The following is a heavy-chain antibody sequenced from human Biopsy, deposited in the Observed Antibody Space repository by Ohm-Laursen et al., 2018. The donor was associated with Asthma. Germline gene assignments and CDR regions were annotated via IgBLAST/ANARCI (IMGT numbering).Heavy chain of an antibody. V-gene: IGHV4-59*01. J-gene: IGHJ3*02. Sequence: TLSLTCGISGGSIKSSSWTWIRQPPGKGLEWIGYSGNTNYNPSLKSRVTISVDTSKNQVSLELRSVSSSDTAVYYCARLWDYYDSRAPGGDAFDIWGQGTMVSVSS. CDR1: GGSIKSSS. D-gene: IGHD3-22*01. CDR2: SGNT. CDR3: ARLWDYYDSRAPGGDAFDI.